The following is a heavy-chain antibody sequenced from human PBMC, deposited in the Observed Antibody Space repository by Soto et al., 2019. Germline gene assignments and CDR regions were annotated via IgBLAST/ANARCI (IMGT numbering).Heavy chain of an antibody. CDR2: ISWNSGNI. J-gene: IGHJ3*01. CDR3: AKAGEYYGSGHGADNAFDW. Sequence: EVQLVESGGGLVQPGVSLRLSCAASGFTFDDYAMHWVRQAPGKGLEWVSGISWNSGNIDYADSVKGRFTISRDNGKNSLYLQMSSLGAEDTALYYCAKAGEYYGSGHGADNAFDWWGQGTKVTVSS. V-gene: IGHV3-9*01. CDR1: GFTFDDYA. D-gene: IGHD3-10*01.